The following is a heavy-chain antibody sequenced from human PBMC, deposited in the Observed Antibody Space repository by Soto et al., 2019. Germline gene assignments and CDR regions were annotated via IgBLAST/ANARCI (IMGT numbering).Heavy chain of an antibody. CDR1: GFTMTTA. CDR2: FIGDGINK. D-gene: IGHD1-26*01. J-gene: IGHJ6*02. V-gene: IGHV3-23*01. CDR3: GKGPLVGANYKFYDMDF. Sequence: PGGSLRLSCAASGFTMTTAMTCVRQAPGRGRERGACFIGDGINKYYADSAKGRFTFFRDKSKKTLYRHIDNLRVDEAAVAHCGKGPLVGANYKFYDMDFWGQGTTGTVS.